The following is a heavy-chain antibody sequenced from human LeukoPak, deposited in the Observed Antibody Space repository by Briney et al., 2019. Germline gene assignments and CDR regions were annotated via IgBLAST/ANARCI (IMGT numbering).Heavy chain of an antibody. J-gene: IGHJ3*02. CDR1: GFTFSSYD. D-gene: IGHD5-24*01. CDR2: IGTAGDT. V-gene: IGHV3-13*01. CDR3: ARVGLETQFDI. Sequence: PGGSLRLSCAASGFTFSSYDMHWVRQATGKGLEWVSAIGTAGDTYYPGSVKGRFTISRENAKNPLYLQMNSLRAGDTAVYYCARVGLETQFDIWGQGTMVTVSS.